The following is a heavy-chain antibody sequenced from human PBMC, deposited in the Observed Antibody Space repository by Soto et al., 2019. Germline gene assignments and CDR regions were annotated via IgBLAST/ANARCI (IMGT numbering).Heavy chain of an antibody. CDR3: AIHGPWFGELSAFDI. CDR2: IYYSGST. CDR1: GGSISSSSYY. Sequence: QLQLQESGPGLVKPSETLSLTCTVSGGSISSSSYYWGWIRQPPGKGLEWIGSIYYSGSTYYNPSLKSQVTISVDTAKNQCSLKLSSVTAADTAVYYCAIHGPWFGELSAFDIWGQGTMVTVSS. V-gene: IGHV4-39*01. D-gene: IGHD3-10*01. J-gene: IGHJ3*02.